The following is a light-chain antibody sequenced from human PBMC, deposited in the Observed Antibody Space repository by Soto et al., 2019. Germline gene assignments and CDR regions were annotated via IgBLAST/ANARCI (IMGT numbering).Light chain of an antibody. CDR3: QQYNNWPIT. Sequence: EIVMTQSPATLSVSPGETATLSCKTSQSVDSLLAWYQQKPGQAPRLLIYRASTRTTGIPARFSGSGSGTEFTLTINSLQSEDVAFYYCQQYNNWPITFGQGTRLEIK. J-gene: IGKJ5*01. CDR1: QSVDSL. CDR2: RAS. V-gene: IGKV3-15*01.